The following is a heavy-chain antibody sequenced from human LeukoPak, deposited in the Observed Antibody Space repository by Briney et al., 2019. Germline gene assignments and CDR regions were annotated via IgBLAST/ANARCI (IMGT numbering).Heavy chain of an antibody. V-gene: IGHV3-23*01. D-gene: IGHD2-21*01. J-gene: IGHJ6*03. CDR1: GFTFSSYA. CDR3: AKGPKYSQDYYYYMDV. Sequence: PGGSLRLSCAASGFTFSSYAMSWVRQAPGKGLEWVSAISGSGGSTYYADSVKGRFTISRDNSKNTLYLQMNSLRAEDTAVYYCAKGPKYSQDYYYYMDVWGKGTTVTVSS. CDR2: ISGSGGST.